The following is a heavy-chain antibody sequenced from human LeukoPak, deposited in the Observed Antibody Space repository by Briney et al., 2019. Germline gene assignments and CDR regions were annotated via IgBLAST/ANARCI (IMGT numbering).Heavy chain of an antibody. J-gene: IGHJ4*02. CDR3: ARDSGGNSFDY. V-gene: IGHV3-30-3*01. CDR1: GFTFSSYA. CDR2: ISYDGSNI. Sequence: PGGSLRLSCAASGFTFSSYAMHWVRQAPGKGLEWVAVISYDGSNIYYADSVKGRFTISRDNSKNTLYLQMNSLRAEDTAVYYCARDSGGNSFDYWGQGTLVTVSS. D-gene: IGHD4-23*01.